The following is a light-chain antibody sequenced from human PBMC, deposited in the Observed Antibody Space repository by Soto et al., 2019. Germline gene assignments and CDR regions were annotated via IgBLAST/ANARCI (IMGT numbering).Light chain of an antibody. CDR3: QQYNSYSPLT. CDR1: QRISSW. J-gene: IGKJ4*01. CDR2: DAS. Sequence: DIQMTQSPSTLSASVGDRVTITCRASQRISSWLAWYQQKPGKAAKLLIYDASSLESGVPSRFSGSGSGTEFTLTISSLQPDDFATYYCQQYNSYSPLTFGGGTKVESK. V-gene: IGKV1-5*01.